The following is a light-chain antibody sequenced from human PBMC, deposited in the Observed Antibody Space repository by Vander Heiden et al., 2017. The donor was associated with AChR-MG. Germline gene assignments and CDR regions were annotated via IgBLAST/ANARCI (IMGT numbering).Light chain of an antibody. V-gene: IGKV3-15*01. CDR2: GAS. CDR3: QQDYNLYI. Sequence: EIVMTQSPGTLSVSPGERATLSCRASQSVSSNLAWYQQKPGQAPRLLLYGASTRATGIPARFSGSGSGTEFTLTISSLQSEDFAVYYWQQDYNLYIFGQGTKLEIK. CDR1: QSVSSN. J-gene: IGKJ2*01.